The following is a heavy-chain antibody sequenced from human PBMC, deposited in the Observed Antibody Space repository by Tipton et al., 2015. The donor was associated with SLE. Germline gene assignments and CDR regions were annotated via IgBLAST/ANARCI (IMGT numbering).Heavy chain of an antibody. CDR1: GFDFGTYS. D-gene: IGHD4-17*01. V-gene: IGHV3-48*02. Sequence: SLRLSCAGSGFDFGTYSMNWVRQAPGKGLEWISHISSRGGTIYYADSVRGRFIISRDNGEKSLYLQMNSLRDEDSAFYYCVLSHDYGDYAFDYWGQGTLVTVSS. J-gene: IGHJ4*02. CDR3: VLSHDYGDYAFDY. CDR2: ISSRGGTI.